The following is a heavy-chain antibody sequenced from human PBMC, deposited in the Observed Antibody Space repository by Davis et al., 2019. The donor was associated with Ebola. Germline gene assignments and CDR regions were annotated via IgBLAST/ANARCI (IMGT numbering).Heavy chain of an antibody. CDR1: GFTFSSYA. CDR3: AREGFYFYGMDV. J-gene: IGHJ6*02. Sequence: GGSLRLSCAASGFTFSSYAMHWVRQAPGKGLEYVSAISSNGGSTYYANSVKGRFTISRDNSKNTLYLQMGSLRAEDTAVYYCAREGFYFYGMDVWGHGTTVTVSS. CDR2: ISSNGGST. V-gene: IGHV3-64*01. D-gene: IGHD2/OR15-2a*01.